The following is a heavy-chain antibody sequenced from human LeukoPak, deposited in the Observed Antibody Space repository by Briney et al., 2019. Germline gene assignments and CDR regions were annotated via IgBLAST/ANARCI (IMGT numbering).Heavy chain of an antibody. CDR2: IRSKAYGGTT. J-gene: IGHJ4*02. CDR1: GFTFGDYA. Sequence: GGSLRLSCTASGFTFGDYAMSWFRQAPGKGLEWVGFIRSKAYGGTTEYAASVKGRFTISRDDFKSIAYLQMNSLKTEDTAVYYCTLGYCSSTSCRRFDYWGQGTLVTVSS. V-gene: IGHV3-49*03. D-gene: IGHD2-2*01. CDR3: TLGYCSSTSCRRFDY.